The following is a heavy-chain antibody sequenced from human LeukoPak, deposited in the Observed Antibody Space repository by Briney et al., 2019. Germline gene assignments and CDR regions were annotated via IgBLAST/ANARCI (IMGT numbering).Heavy chain of an antibody. D-gene: IGHD4-17*01. CDR2: ISSSSSYI. V-gene: IGHV3-21*01. CDR3: ARGPVTTYSATFDY. Sequence: GSLRLSCAASGFTFSSYSMNWVRQAPGKGLEWVSFISSSSSYIYYADSVKGRFTISRDNAKNSLYLQMNSLRAEDTAVYYCARGPVTTYSATFDYWGQGTLVTVSS. J-gene: IGHJ4*02. CDR1: GFTFSSYS.